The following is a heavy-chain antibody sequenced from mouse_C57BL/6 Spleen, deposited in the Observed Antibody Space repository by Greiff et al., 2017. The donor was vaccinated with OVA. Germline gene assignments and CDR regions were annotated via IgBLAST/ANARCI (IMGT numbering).Heavy chain of an antibody. Sequence: EVQLQQSGAELVKPGASVKLSCTASGFTFKDYYMHWVKQRTEQGLEWIGRFDPEDGEIKFAPKFQGKATITADTSSNTAYLQLSSLTTKDTAVDYCYYYGSRRYFDVWGTGTTVTVAS. J-gene: IGHJ1*03. CDR1: GFTFKDYY. CDR3: YYYGSRRYFDV. D-gene: IGHD1-1*01. V-gene: IGHV14-2*01. CDR2: FDPEDGEI.